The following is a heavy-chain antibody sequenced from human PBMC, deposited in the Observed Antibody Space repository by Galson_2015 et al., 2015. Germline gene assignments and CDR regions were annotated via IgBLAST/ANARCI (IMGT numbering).Heavy chain of an antibody. V-gene: IGHV3-21*01. Sequence: SLRLSCAASEFTFSSYYVSWVRQAPGKGLEWVSSISSTTTYIYYADSVKGRFTISRDNAKNSLYLQMNSLGAEDTAAYYCARQILDYDFWSGYYPTNFDYWGQGTLVTVSS. CDR3: ARQILDYDFWSGYYPTNFDY. D-gene: IGHD3-3*01. CDR2: ISSTTTYI. CDR1: EFTFSSYY. J-gene: IGHJ4*02.